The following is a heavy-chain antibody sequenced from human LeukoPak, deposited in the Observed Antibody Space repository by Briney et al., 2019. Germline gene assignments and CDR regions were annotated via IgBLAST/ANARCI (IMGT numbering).Heavy chain of an antibody. Sequence: PGGSLRLSCAASGFTFSSYAMSWVRQAPGKGLEWVSAISGSGGSTYYADSVKGRFTISRDNSKNTLYLQMNSLRAEDTAVYYCAKDIITIFGVATSISDAFDIWGQGTMVTVSS. CDR2: ISGSGGST. CDR3: AKDIITIFGVATSISDAFDI. V-gene: IGHV3-23*01. D-gene: IGHD3-3*01. CDR1: GFTFSSYA. J-gene: IGHJ3*02.